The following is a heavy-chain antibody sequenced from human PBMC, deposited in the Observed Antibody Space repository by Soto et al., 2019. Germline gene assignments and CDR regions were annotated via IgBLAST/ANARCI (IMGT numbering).Heavy chain of an antibody. CDR3: ARDRRRYYYDSSGYDVMDV. D-gene: IGHD3-22*01. Sequence: SETLSLTCTVSGGSISSGGYYWSWIRQHPGKGLEWIGYIYYSGSTYYNPSLKSRVTISVDTSKNQFSLKLSSVTAADTAVYYCARDRRRYYYDSSGYDVMDVWGQGSTVTVSS. J-gene: IGHJ6*02. CDR1: GGSISSGGYY. V-gene: IGHV4-31*03. CDR2: IYYSGST.